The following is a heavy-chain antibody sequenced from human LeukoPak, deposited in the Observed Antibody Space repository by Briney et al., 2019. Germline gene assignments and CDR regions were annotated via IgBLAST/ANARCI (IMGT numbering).Heavy chain of an antibody. CDR3: AKDYPALGDGYNYVDY. Sequence: GGSLRLSCAASGFTFSSYAMSWVRQAPGKGLEWVSAISGSGGSTYYADSVKGRFTISRDNSKNTLYLQMNSLRAEGTAVYYCAKDYPALGDGYNYVDYWGQGTLVTVSS. J-gene: IGHJ4*02. V-gene: IGHV3-23*01. CDR2: ISGSGGST. D-gene: IGHD5-24*01. CDR1: GFTFSSYA.